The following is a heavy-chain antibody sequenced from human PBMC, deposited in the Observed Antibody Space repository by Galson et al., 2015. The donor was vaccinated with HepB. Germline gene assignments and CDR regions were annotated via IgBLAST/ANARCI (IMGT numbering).Heavy chain of an antibody. V-gene: IGHV4-61*01. D-gene: IGHD6-19*01. CDR1: GGSVSSGSYY. Sequence: LSLTCTVSGGSVSSGSYYWSWIRQPPGKGLEWIGYIYYSGSTNYNPSLKSRVTISVDTSKNQFSLKLSSVTAADTAVYYCAIAISGWFDYWGQGTLVTVSS. CDR2: IYYSGST. J-gene: IGHJ4*02. CDR3: AIAISGWFDY.